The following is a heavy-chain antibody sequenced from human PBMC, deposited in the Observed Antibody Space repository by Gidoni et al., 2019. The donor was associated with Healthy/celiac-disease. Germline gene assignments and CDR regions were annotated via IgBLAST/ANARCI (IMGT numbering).Heavy chain of an antibody. CDR2: ISSSGITI. CDR1: GFNFSDYY. D-gene: IGHD6-19*01. V-gene: IGHV3-11*01. Sequence: QVQLVESGGGLVKPGGSLGRSCAASGFNFSDYYMSWIRQAPGKGLYWVSYISSSGITIYYADSVKGRFTISRDTAKNSLYLHMNSPRAEDTAVYYCARDKASGWYGGYYYYGMDVWGQVTTVTVSS. J-gene: IGHJ6*02. CDR3: ARDKASGWYGGYYYYGMDV.